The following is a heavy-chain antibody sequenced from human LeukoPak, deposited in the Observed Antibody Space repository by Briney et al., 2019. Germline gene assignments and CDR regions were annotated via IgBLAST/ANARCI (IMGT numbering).Heavy chain of an antibody. CDR2: IYTSGST. CDR3: AREDRYCSGGSCYS. V-gene: IGHV4-4*07. J-gene: IGHJ4*02. CDR1: GGSFSGYY. D-gene: IGHD2-15*01. Sequence: SETLSLTCAVCGGSFSGYYWSWIRQPAGKGLEWIGRIYTSGSTNYNPSLKSRVIISVDTSKNQFSLELSSVTAADTAVYYCAREDRYCSGGSCYSWGQGTLVTVSS.